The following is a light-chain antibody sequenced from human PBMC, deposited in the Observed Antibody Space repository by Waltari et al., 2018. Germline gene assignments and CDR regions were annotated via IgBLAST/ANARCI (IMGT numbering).Light chain of an antibody. J-gene: IGKJ2*01. CDR3: QQFGGSPMYT. CDR1: QSVDTTY. V-gene: IGKV3-20*01. Sequence: VVLTQSPGSRSLSPGETATLSFRPSQSVDTTYLSWYQQKPGQATPLLIYKTTTRATGITDRFSGSGSGTDFSLNINILQPRDSAVYYCQQFGGSPMYTFGLGTKLEIK. CDR2: KTT.